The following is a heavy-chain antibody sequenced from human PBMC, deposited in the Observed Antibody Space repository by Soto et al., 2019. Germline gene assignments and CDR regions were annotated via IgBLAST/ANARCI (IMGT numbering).Heavy chain of an antibody. V-gene: IGHV3-23*01. CDR1: GFSFSSYA. CDR2: ISARGGSS. CDR3: AKGSIEYSASGDN. Sequence: DVQLLESGGGLVQPGGSLRLSCAASGFSFSSYAMVWVRQAPGKGLEWVAVISARGGSSYFADSVKGRFTLSRDNSKNVLSLEMNSLRAEDTAIYFCAKGSIEYSASGDNGGQGTLVVVSS. D-gene: IGHD5-12*01. J-gene: IGHJ4*02.